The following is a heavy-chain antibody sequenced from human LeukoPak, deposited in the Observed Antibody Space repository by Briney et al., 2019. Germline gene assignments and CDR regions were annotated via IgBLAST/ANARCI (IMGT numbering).Heavy chain of an antibody. D-gene: IGHD3-22*01. J-gene: IGHJ4*02. CDR3: AKVRYYYDSSGYSYFDY. Sequence: GGSLRLSCAASGFTFSSHAMSWVRQAPGMGLEWVAAISRSGTNTYYADSVKGRFTISRDNSKNTLYLQMNSLRAEDTAVYYCAKVRYYYDSSGYSYFDYWGQGTLVTVSS. CDR1: GFTFSSHA. V-gene: IGHV3-23*01. CDR2: ISRSGTNT.